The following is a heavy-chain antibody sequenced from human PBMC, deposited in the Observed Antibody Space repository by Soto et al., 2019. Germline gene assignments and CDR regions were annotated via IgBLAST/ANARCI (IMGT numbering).Heavy chain of an antibody. CDR3: ARRYSSSFDY. V-gene: IGHV4-59*08. CDR1: GGSISSYY. D-gene: IGHD6-13*01. J-gene: IGHJ4*02. CDR2: IYYSGST. Sequence: QVQLQESGPGLVKPSETLSLTCTVSGGSISSYYWSSIRQPPGKGLEWIGYIYYSGSTNYNPSLKSRVTLSVGTSKNQFSLKLSSVTAADTAVYYCARRYSSSFDYWGQGTLVTVSS.